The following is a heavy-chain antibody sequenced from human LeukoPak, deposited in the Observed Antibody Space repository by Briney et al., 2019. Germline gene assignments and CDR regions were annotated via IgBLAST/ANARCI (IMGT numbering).Heavy chain of an antibody. V-gene: IGHV3-33*06. D-gene: IGHD6-13*01. CDR2: IWYDGSNK. Sequence: PGGSLRLSCAASGFTFSSYGMHWVRQAPGKGGEWVAVIWYDGSNKYYADSVKGRFTISRDNSKNTLYLQMNSLRAEDTAVYYCAKEYSSSWPVGIDYWGQGTLVTVSS. CDR3: AKEYSSSWPVGIDY. CDR1: GFTFSSYG. J-gene: IGHJ4*02.